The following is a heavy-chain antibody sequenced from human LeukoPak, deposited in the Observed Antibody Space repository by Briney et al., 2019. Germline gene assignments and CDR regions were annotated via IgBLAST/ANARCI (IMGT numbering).Heavy chain of an antibody. D-gene: IGHD4/OR15-4a*01. V-gene: IGHV3-7*03. Sequence: PGGSLRLSCVASGFTFSSSWMSWVRQAPGKGLGWVASLDLDGSDKYYVDSVKGRFTISRDNAKNSLYLQMDSLRVEDTAVYYCAKGKRCPDYWGQGTLVTVSS. CDR2: LDLDGSDK. CDR1: GFTFSSSW. J-gene: IGHJ4*02. CDR3: AKGKRCPDY.